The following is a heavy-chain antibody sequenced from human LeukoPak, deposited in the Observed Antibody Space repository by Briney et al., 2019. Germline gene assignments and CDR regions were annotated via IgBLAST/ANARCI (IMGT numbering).Heavy chain of an antibody. CDR1: GFTFSSYSMN. D-gene: IGHD2-15*01. J-gene: IGHJ5*02. V-gene: IGHV4-39*01. CDR3: ARRDCSGGSCYEDP. Sequence: PGGSLRLSCAASGFTFSSYSMNWVRQPPGKGLEWIGSMYYSGSTNYNPSLKSRVTISVDTSKNQISLQLSSVTAADTAVYYCARRDCSGGSCYEDPWGQGTLVTVSS. CDR2: MYYSGST.